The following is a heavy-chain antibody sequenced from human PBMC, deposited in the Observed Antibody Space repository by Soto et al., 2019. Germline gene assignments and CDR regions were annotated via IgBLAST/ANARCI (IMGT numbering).Heavy chain of an antibody. CDR2: ISSSSSDT. J-gene: IGHJ4*02. D-gene: IGHD2-2*01. V-gene: IGHV3-11*06. Sequence: QVQLVESGGGLVKPGGSLRLSCAASGFTFSDYYMSWIRQAPGKGLEWVSYISSSSSDTNYADSVKGRFTISRDNAKYSLYLQINSMRAEDTAVYYCARDLPLKYCVSYICYPNLYFDSWGQGTLVTVSS. CDR1: GFTFSDYY. CDR3: ARDLPLKYCVSYICYPNLYFDS.